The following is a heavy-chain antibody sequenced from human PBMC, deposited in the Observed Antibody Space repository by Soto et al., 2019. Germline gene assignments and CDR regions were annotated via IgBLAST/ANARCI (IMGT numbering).Heavy chain of an antibody. D-gene: IGHD2-21*02. CDR1: GGFVSSGSYY. CDR2: MSHSGGT. J-gene: IGHJ3*02. CDR3: ARVERGTATTVVDAFDI. Sequence: QVQLQQWGAGLLKPSETLSLTCAVYGGFVSSGSYYWSWIRQPPGKGLEWIGEMSHSGGTHFNPSIKSRVTISVDTSKNQFSLKMSSVTAADTALYYCARVERGTATTVVDAFDIWGPGTMGTVSS. V-gene: IGHV4-34*01.